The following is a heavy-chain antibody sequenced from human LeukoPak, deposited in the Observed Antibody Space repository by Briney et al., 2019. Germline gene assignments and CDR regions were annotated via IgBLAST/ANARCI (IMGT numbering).Heavy chain of an antibody. D-gene: IGHD6-19*01. CDR3: ARDSRGAGPDFDY. Sequence: SGTLSLTCAVSGGSISSSNWWSWVRQPPGKGLEWIGYIHYSGTTNYNPSLESRVTISLDTSRDQFSLKLNSVTAADTAVYYCARDSRGAGPDFDYWGQGTLVTVSS. CDR1: GGSISSSNW. V-gene: IGHV4-4*02. J-gene: IGHJ4*02. CDR2: IHYSGTT.